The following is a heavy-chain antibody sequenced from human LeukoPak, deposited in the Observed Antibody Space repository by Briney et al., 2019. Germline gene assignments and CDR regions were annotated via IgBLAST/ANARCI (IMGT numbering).Heavy chain of an antibody. Sequence: ASVKVSCKASGYTLTDYYMHWVRQAPGQGLEWMGWINPNSGDTNNAQKFQGRVTMTRDTSISTAYMELSRLTSDDTAVYYCARDWRGSYFPDFWGQGTLVTVSS. CDR3: ARDWRGSYFPDF. CDR2: INPNSGDT. V-gene: IGHV1-2*02. CDR1: GYTLTDYY. J-gene: IGHJ4*02. D-gene: IGHD1-26*01.